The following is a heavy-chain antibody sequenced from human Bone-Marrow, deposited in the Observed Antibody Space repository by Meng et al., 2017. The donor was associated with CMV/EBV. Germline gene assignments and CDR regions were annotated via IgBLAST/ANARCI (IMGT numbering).Heavy chain of an antibody. CDR2: ISVYHGNT. CDR1: GYMFNTYG. Sequence: QVQLVQSGAEVKKPGASVKVSFKASGYMFNTYGISWVRQAPGQGLEWMGWISVYHGNTKYAQTVQGRVTMTTDTSTSTVYMELTSLKSDDTAVYYCARDKIAVRPGWFDPWGQGTLVTVSS. J-gene: IGHJ5*02. D-gene: IGHD6-6*01. CDR3: ARDKIAVRPGWFDP. V-gene: IGHV1-18*01.